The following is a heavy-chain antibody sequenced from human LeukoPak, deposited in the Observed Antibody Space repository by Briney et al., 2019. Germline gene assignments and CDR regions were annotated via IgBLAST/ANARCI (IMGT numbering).Heavy chain of an antibody. J-gene: IGHJ6*02. CDR1: GFSFDDYA. CDR2: ISWNSGSE. CDR3: ARGHYGMDV. V-gene: IGHV3-9*01. Sequence: GGSLRLSCAASGFSFDDYAMHWLRQAPGKGLQWVSGISWNSGSEGYADSVKGRFTISRDNAKNSLYLQMNSLRAEDTAVYYCARGHYGMDVWGQGTTVTVSS.